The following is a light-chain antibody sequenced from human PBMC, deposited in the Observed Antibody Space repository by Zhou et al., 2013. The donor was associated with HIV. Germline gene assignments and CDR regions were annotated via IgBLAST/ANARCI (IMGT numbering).Light chain of an antibody. Sequence: DIQMTQSPTSLSASVGDRVTITCRPSQTIDNYLNWYQRKPGKAPKLLIYGASTLHSGVPSRFSGSGSGTDFTLTISGLQPEDIATYYCQQYKIYPLTFGGGTKVEIK. CDR3: QQYKIYPLT. CDR2: GAS. CDR1: QTIDNY. J-gene: IGKJ4*01. V-gene: IGKV1-39*01.